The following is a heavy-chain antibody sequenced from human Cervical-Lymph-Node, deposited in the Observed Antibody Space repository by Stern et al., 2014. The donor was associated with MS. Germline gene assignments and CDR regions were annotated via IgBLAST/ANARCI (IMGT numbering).Heavy chain of an antibody. V-gene: IGHV5-51*01. D-gene: IGHD1-1*01. J-gene: IGHJ6*02. CDR2: IYPDDSDI. CDR3: ARHPPRRKWDDPNYGMDV. CDR1: GYTFTNNW. Sequence: EVQLVESGAEVKKPGESLKISCKGSGYTFTNNWIAWVRQMPGKGLEWMGIIYPDDSDIRYSPSLQGQVTISADKSISTDYLQWSSLKAGDSAVYYCARHPPRRKWDDPNYGMDVWGQGTTVTVSS.